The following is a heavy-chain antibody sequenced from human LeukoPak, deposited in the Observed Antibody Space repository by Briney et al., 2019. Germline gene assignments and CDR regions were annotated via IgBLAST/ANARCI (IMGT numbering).Heavy chain of an antibody. CDR1: GGSISSYY. CDR3: ARDDGGYYSYAMDV. J-gene: IGHJ6*02. CDR2: IYTTGST. Sequence: SETLSLTCTVSGGSISSYYWNWIRQPAGKGLEWIGRIYTTGSTNYNSSLKGRVAMSVDTSKNHFSLQLNSVTAADTAVYYCARDDGGYYSYAMDVWGQGTTVTVSS. V-gene: IGHV4-4*07. D-gene: IGHD4-23*01.